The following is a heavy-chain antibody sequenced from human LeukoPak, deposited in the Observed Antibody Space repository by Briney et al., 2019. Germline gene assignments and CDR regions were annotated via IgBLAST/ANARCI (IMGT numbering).Heavy chain of an antibody. CDR3: ERQWVKSWNDLCLDV. V-gene: IGHV4-39*01. CDR2: IFYSRST. J-gene: IGHJ6*02. Sequence: SETLSLTCTVSGDSIISSSYYWGWIRQPPGKGLEWIGSIFYSRSTYYNPSLKSRVTISVDTSKNQFSLKLSSVTAADTAVYYCERQWVKSWNDLCLDVWGQGTTVTVSS. D-gene: IGHD1-1*01. CDR1: GDSIISSSYY.